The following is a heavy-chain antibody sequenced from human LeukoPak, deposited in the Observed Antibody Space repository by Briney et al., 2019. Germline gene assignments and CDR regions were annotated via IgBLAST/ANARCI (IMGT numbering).Heavy chain of an antibody. D-gene: IGHD2-2*01. J-gene: IGHJ3*02. Sequence: SVKVFYRASGHPFSIYAISWVRQAPGQGLEWMGEIIPIFCTANYTQKFQGRVTITTDESTSTSYMEVSSLRSEDTAVYYCVRNLGYCSSTSCLHFDAFDIWGQGTMVTVSS. CDR2: IIPIFCTA. CDR3: VRNLGYCSSTSCLHFDAFDI. CDR1: GHPFSIYA. V-gene: IGHV1-69*05.